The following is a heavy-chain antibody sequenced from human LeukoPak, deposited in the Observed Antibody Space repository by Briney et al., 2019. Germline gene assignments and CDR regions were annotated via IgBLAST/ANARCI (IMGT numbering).Heavy chain of an antibody. Sequence: GGSLKISCKGSGYKFTTYWIGWVRQTPGKGLEWMGNIYPGDCESRYSPSFQGHVTSSAEKAIGYAYLQWSSLKASDSATYYCARIGKYCSSVSCQPDVFDIWGQGTMVTVSS. CDR2: IYPGDCES. V-gene: IGHV5-51*01. CDR1: GYKFTTYW. CDR3: ARIGKYCSSVSCQPDVFDI. D-gene: IGHD2-2*01. J-gene: IGHJ3*02.